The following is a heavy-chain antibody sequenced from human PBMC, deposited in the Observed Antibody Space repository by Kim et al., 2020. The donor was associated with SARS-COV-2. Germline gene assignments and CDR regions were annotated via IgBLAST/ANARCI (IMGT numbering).Heavy chain of an antibody. CDR3: ARDEDTMVREPFAGYYGMDV. Sequence: GGSLRLSCAASGFTFSSYWMHWVRQAPGKGLVWVSRINSDGSSTSYADSVKGRFTISRDNAKNTLYLQMNSLRAEDTAVYYCARDEDTMVREPFAGYYGMDVWGQGTTVTVSS. V-gene: IGHV3-74*01. CDR2: INSDGSST. D-gene: IGHD3-10*01. J-gene: IGHJ6*02. CDR1: GFTFSSYW.